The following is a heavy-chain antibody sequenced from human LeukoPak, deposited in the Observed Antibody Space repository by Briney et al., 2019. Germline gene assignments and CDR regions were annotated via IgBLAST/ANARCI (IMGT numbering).Heavy chain of an antibody. Sequence: SETLSLTCAVYGGSFSGYYWSWIRQPPGKGLEWIGEINHSGSTNYNPSLKSRVTISVDTSKNQFSLKLSSVTAAGTAVYYCARASRGYLYYFDYWGQGTLVTVSS. J-gene: IGHJ4*02. CDR1: GGSFSGYY. V-gene: IGHV4-34*01. CDR3: ARASRGYLYYFDY. D-gene: IGHD3-22*01. CDR2: INHSGST.